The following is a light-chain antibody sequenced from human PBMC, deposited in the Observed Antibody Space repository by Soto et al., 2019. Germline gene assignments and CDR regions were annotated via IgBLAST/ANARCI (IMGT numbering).Light chain of an antibody. J-gene: IGLJ1*01. V-gene: IGLV2-14*01. Sequence: QSALTQPASVSGSPGQSITLLCTGTSSDFAIYNSVSWYQQHPGKAPKLMIHNVTNRPSGVSGRFSGSRSGNTASLTISGLQAEDEADYFCRSFTSSSSYVFGPGTKVTVL. CDR2: NVT. CDR1: SSDFAIYNS. CDR3: RSFTSSSSYV.